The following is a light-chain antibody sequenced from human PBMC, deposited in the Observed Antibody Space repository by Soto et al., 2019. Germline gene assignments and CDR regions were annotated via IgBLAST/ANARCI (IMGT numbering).Light chain of an antibody. J-gene: IGKJ3*01. Sequence: EIVMTQSPGTLSVSPGERATLSCRASQNIGSNLAWYQQKPGQAPRLLFYGPSTRATGIPDRFSGGGSGTEFTLTISSLQSEDFAVDYCQRYNEWPPGVTFGPGTKVDL. V-gene: IGKV3-15*01. CDR1: QNIGSN. CDR2: GPS. CDR3: QRYNEWPPGVT.